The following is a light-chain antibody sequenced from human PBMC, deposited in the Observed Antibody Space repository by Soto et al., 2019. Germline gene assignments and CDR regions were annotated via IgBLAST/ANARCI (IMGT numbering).Light chain of an antibody. J-gene: IGKJ5*01. V-gene: IGKV3-20*01. CDR1: QNISRS. CDR3: QQYGYSPIT. CDR2: GAS. Sequence: EIVMTQSPVTLSVSPGERATLSCRASQNISRSLAWYQQKPGQAPRLLIYGASSRATGIADRFSGSGSGTDFTLTISRLEPEDFALYYCQQYGYSPITFGQGTRLEIK.